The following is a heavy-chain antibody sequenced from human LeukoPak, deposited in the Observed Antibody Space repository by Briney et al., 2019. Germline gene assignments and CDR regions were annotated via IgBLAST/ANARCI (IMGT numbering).Heavy chain of an antibody. D-gene: IGHD6-19*01. CDR3: ARDRAPIAVAGKVDWFDP. Sequence: GGSLRLSCAASGFTFSDYYMSWIRQAPGKGLEWVSYISSSGSTIYYADSAKGRFTISRDNAKNSLYLQMNSLRAEDTAVYYCARDRAPIAVAGKVDWFDPWGQGTLVTVSS. CDR2: ISSSGSTI. CDR1: GFTFSDYY. J-gene: IGHJ5*02. V-gene: IGHV3-11*04.